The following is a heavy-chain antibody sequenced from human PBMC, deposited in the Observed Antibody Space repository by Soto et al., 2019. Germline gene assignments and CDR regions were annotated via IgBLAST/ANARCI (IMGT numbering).Heavy chain of an antibody. CDR1: GGSISSYY. CDR2: IYYSGST. CDR3: ARDHVVVSKTYYYYYGMDV. Sequence: QVQLQESGPGLVKPSETLSLTCTVSGGSISSYYWSWIRQPPGKGLEWIGYIYYSGSTNYNPSLKSRVTISVDTSKNQFSLKLSSVTAADTAVYYCARDHVVVSKTYYYYYGMDVWGQGTTVTVSS. D-gene: IGHD2-15*01. J-gene: IGHJ6*02. V-gene: IGHV4-59*01.